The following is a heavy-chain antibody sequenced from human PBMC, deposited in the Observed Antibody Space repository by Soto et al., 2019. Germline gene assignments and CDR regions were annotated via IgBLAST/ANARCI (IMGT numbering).Heavy chain of an antibody. Sequence: PSETLSLTCTVSGGSISGYYWIWIRQPAGKGLEWIGRTFISGSTNYNPSLESRLTMSVDMSKNQFSMKLSSVTAADTAVYYCASALLDYGDYYFDNWGQGALVTV. J-gene: IGHJ4*02. V-gene: IGHV4-4*07. CDR3: ASALLDYGDYYFDN. D-gene: IGHD4-17*01. CDR2: TFISGST. CDR1: GGSISGYY.